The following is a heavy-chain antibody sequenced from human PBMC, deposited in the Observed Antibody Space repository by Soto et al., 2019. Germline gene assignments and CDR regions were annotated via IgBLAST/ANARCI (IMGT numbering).Heavy chain of an antibody. D-gene: IGHD4-4*01. Sequence: QVQLVESGGGVVQPGRSLRLSCAASGFTFSTYGMHWVRQAPGKGLEWVAFISYDGSNKYYADSVKGRFIISRDNSKNTLYLQMNSLRAEDTAVYYCAKDYTDYTYSFDYWGQGTLVTVSS. J-gene: IGHJ4*02. CDR1: GFTFSTYG. CDR2: ISYDGSNK. V-gene: IGHV3-30*18. CDR3: AKDYTDYTYSFDY.